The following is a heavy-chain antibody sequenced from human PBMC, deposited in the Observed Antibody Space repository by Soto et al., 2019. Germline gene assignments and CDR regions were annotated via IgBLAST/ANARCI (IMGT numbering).Heavy chain of an antibody. D-gene: IGHD2-2*01. Sequence: SQTLSLTCAISGDSVSSNSAAWNWIRQSPSRGLEWLERTYYRSKWYNDYAVSVKSRITINPDTSKNQFSLQLNSVTPEDTAVYYCARDQVVPAAIYYYYYGMDVWGQGTTVTVSS. CDR2: TYYRSKWYN. V-gene: IGHV6-1*01. CDR3: ARDQVVPAAIYYYYYGMDV. CDR1: GDSVSSNSAA. J-gene: IGHJ6*02.